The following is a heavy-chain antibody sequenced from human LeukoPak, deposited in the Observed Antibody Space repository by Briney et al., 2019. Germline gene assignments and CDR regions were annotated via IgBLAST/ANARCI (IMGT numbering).Heavy chain of an antibody. J-gene: IGHJ6*03. Sequence: SSVKVSCKASGGTFSSYAISWVRQAPGQGLEWVGGVNPIFGTANYPQKFQGRVTITADESTSTAYMELSSLRSEDTAIYYCAKNADRGAFCRGGGCYPYYYYYMDVWGTGTTVTISS. V-gene: IGHV1-69*13. CDR2: VNPIFGTA. CDR1: GGTFSSYA. CDR3: AKNADRGAFCRGGGCYPYYYYYMDV. D-gene: IGHD2-15*01.